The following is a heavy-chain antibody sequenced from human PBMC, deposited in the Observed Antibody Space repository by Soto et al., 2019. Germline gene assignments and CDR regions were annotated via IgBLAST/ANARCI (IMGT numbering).Heavy chain of an antibody. CDR2: VKSKNDGGTT. D-gene: IGHD3-22*01. CDR1: GFTFSNAW. Sequence: PGESLKISCAASGFTFSNAWINWVRQAPGKGLEWVGRVKSKNDGGTTDFAAPVKGRFAISRDDSKNMVYLEMNSLQTEDTAIYYCTTDSYITSIIVRFDYWGHGTLVTVSS. J-gene: IGHJ4*01. CDR3: TTDSYITSIIVRFDY. V-gene: IGHV3-15*07.